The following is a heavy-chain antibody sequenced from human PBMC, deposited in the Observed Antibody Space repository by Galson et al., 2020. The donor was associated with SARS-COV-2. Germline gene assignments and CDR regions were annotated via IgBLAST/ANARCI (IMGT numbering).Heavy chain of an antibody. D-gene: IGHD3-9*01. CDR1: GGSFSGYY. CDR2: INHSGST. Sequence: TCAVYGGSFSGYYWSWIRQPPGKGLEWIGEINHSGSTNYNPSLKSRVTISVDTSKNQFSLKLSSVTAADTAVYYCARGVRYFDWLFFDYWGQGTLVTVSS. V-gene: IGHV4-34*01. J-gene: IGHJ4*02. CDR3: ARGVRYFDWLFFDY.